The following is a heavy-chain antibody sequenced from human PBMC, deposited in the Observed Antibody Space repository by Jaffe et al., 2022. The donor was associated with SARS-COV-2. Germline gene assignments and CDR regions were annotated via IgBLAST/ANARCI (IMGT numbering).Heavy chain of an antibody. V-gene: IGHV3-7*03. D-gene: IGHD5-18*01. CDR3: ARADTGSPGGMVGPHPFYYYGMDV. Sequence: EVQLVESGGGLVQPGGSLRLSCAASGFTFSSYWMSWVRQAPGKGLEWVANIKQDGSEKYYVDSVKGRFTISRDNAKNSLYLQMNSLRAEDTAVYYCARADTGSPGGMVGPHPFYYYGMDVWGQGTTVTVSS. CDR2: IKQDGSEK. J-gene: IGHJ6*02. CDR1: GFTFSSYW.